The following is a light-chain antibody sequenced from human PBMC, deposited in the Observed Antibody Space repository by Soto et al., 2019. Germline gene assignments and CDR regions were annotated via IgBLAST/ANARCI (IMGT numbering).Light chain of an antibody. V-gene: IGKV2-30*01. Sequence: DVVMTQSPLSLPVTLGQPASISCRSSLSLFYSDGNTYLNWFQQRPGQSPRRLIYKVSNRDSGVXDXXRGSGSGTHFSLQISRLETEGVGVYYSMQGTHWTYPFGEGTKLEIK. CDR1: LSLFYSDGNTY. CDR2: KVS. CDR3: MQGTHWTYP. J-gene: IGKJ2*01.